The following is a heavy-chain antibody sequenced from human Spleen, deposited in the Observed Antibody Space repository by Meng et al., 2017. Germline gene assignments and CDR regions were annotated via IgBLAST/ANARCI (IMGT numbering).Heavy chain of an antibody. Sequence: VHRHLSVPRLVKYSQILTLTCDFSGDSVSINISAWNWIRQSPSRGLEWLGRTYYRSKWYTDYAVSVKSRILINPDTSKIQFYLQLYSVTPEDTAVYFCARGTGATGTDYWGQGTLVTVSS. J-gene: IGHJ4*02. CDR1: GDSVSINISA. D-gene: IGHD1-1*01. CDR2: TYYRSKWYT. V-gene: IGHV6-1*01. CDR3: ARGTGATGTDY.